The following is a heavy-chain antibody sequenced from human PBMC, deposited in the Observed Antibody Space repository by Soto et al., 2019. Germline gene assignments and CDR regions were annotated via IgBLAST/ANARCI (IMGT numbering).Heavy chain of an antibody. Sequence: PSETLSLTCTVSGDSISNVDYYWSWIRQPPGKGLEWIVYIFHSGSTYYNSSLKSRVSISIDTSGNEFSLTLSSVTASVTAVFYCARLFAYYDKEPGAFDIWGQGTVVTVSS. CDR1: GDSISNVDYY. CDR3: ARLFAYYDKEPGAFDI. J-gene: IGHJ3*02. CDR2: IFHSGST. V-gene: IGHV4-30-4*01. D-gene: IGHD3-16*01.